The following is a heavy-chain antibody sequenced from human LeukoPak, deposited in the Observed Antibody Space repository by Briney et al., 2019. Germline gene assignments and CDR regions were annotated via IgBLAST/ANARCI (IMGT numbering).Heavy chain of an antibody. J-gene: IGHJ5*02. V-gene: IGHV3-23*01. CDR1: GFSFSSYS. Sequence: GGSLRLSCAASGFSFSSYSVTWVRQAPGKGLEWVSNIRRNGGDRYYADSVKGRFTISRDNSKNTVYLEMNSLRVEDTAAYYCAKGGYDSWFDPWGQGTLVTVSS. CDR2: IRRNGGDR. CDR3: AKGGYDSWFDP. D-gene: IGHD3-3*01.